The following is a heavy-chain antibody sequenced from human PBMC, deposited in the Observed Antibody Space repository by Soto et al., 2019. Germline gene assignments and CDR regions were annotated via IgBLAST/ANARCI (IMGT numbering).Heavy chain of an antibody. CDR2: VFYNGTT. CDR3: ARIPDSGMDV. CDR1: GGSVNSSSYY. Sequence: QLQLQESGPGLVKPSETLSLTCTDSGGSVNSSSYYWGWIRQPPGQGLEWIGSVFYNGTTLYNPSLQSRVTMSVDTSKNHFSLRLSTVTAADTAVYYCARIPDSGMDVWGQGITVTVSS. V-gene: IGHV4-39*02. D-gene: IGHD2-21*01. J-gene: IGHJ6*02.